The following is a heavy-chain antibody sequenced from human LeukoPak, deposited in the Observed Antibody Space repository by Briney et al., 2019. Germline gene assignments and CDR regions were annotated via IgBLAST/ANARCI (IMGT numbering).Heavy chain of an antibody. D-gene: IGHD3-3*01. V-gene: IGHV4-4*09. CDR3: AGSRRYDFWGDDWFDP. CDR1: GGFISSYY. J-gene: IGHJ5*02. CDR2: IYTSGST. Sequence: SETLSLTCTVSGGFISSYYWSWIRQPPGKGLEWIGYIYTSGSTNYNPSLKSRVTTSVDTSKNKFSLKLSSVTAADTGVYYCAGSRRYDFWGDDWFDPWGQGTLVTVSS.